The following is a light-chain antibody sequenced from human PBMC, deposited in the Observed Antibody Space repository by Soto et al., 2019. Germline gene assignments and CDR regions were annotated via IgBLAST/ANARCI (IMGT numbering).Light chain of an antibody. J-gene: IGLJ7*01. V-gene: IGLV1-47*01. Sequence: QSVLTQPPSVSGTPGQRVTISCSGSSSNIGKNYVYWYQQVPGTAPKLLIYKDNQRPSGVPDRFSVSKSGTSASLAISGRRSEDEADYYCAAWDDSGPYAVFGGGTQLTVL. CDR2: KDN. CDR1: SSNIGKNY. CDR3: AAWDDSGPYAV.